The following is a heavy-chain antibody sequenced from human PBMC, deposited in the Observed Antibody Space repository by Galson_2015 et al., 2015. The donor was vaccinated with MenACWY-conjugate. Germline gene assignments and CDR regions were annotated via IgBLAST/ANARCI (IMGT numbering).Heavy chain of an antibody. CDR3: AKTYCSRTNCREPNWYFDL. CDR1: GFIFSGYA. CDR2: MSGSGGSR. V-gene: IGHV3-23*01. D-gene: IGHD2-2*01. Sequence: SLRLSCAASGFIFSGYAMSWVRQAPGKGLEWVSAMSGSGGSRNYADSVKGRFTISRDNFKNTLYLQMNSLRAEDTAVYYCAKTYCSRTNCREPNWYFDLWGRGTLVTVSS. J-gene: IGHJ2*01.